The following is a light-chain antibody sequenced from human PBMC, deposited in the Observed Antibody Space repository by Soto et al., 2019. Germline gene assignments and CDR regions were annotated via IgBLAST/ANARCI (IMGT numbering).Light chain of an antibody. CDR2: KAS. J-gene: IGKJ1*01. CDR1: QTISSW. Sequence: DIQMTQSPSTLSGSVGDRVTITCRASQTISSWLAWYQQKPGKAPKLLIYKASTLKSGVPSRFSGSGSGTEFTLXXXXXXXXDFATYYCQXXXXXXEAFGQ. V-gene: IGKV1-5*03. CDR3: QXXXXXXEA.